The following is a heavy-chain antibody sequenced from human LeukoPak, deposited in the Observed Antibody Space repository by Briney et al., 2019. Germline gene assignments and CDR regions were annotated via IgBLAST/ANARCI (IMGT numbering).Heavy chain of an antibody. Sequence: SVKVSCKASGGTFSSCAISWVRQAPGQGLEWMGGIIPIFGTANYAQKFQGRVTITADESTSTAYMELSSLRSEDTAVYYCARGVWAMVRGVTIFDYWGQGTLVTVSS. CDR1: GGTFSSCA. J-gene: IGHJ4*02. D-gene: IGHD3-10*01. CDR3: ARGVWAMVRGVTIFDY. CDR2: IIPIFGTA. V-gene: IGHV1-69*13.